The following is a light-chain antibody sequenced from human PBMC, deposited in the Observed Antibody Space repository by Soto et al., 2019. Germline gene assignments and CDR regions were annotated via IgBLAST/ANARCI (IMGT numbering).Light chain of an antibody. CDR1: QSVNTK. Sequence: EVVMTQSPATLSVSPGERATLSCRASQSVNTKLAWYQQKPGQAPRLVIYGASTRATGIPGRFSGSGSGTEFTLTISSLQSEDFAVYYCQQYNNWPPITFGQGTRLDIK. V-gene: IGKV3-15*01. CDR3: QQYNNWPPIT. J-gene: IGKJ5*01. CDR2: GAS.